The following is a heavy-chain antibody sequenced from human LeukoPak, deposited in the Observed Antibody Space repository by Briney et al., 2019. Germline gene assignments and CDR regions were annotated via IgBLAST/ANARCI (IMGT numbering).Heavy chain of an antibody. CDR1: GFSFSTYA. CDR2: ISGSGDST. Sequence: GGSLRLSCAASGFSFSTYAMNWVRQAPGKGLEWVATISGSGDSTWYADSVKGRFTISRGNSKNTLYLQMNSLRAEDAAVYYCGKDRDGTAGAGYYFDYRGQGTLVTVSS. J-gene: IGHJ4*02. D-gene: IGHD3-9*01. V-gene: IGHV3-23*01. CDR3: GKDRDGTAGAGYYFDY.